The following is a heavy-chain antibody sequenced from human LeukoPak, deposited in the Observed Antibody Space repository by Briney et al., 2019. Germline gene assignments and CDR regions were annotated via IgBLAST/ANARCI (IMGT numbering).Heavy chain of an antibody. J-gene: IGHJ5*02. Sequence: SETLSLTCAVYGGSFSGYYWSWIRQPPGKGLEWIGEINHSGSTNYNPSLKSRVTISVDTSKNQFSLKLSSVTAADTAVYYCAREENRDWFDPWGQGTLVTVSS. CDR1: GGSFSGYY. CDR2: INHSGST. CDR3: AREENRDWFDP. V-gene: IGHV4-34*01. D-gene: IGHD3-10*01.